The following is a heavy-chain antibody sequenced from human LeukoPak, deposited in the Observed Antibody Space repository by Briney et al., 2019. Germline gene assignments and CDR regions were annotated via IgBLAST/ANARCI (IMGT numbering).Heavy chain of an antibody. CDR3: AKGSSSGWPYFFVY. V-gene: IGHV3-66*01. D-gene: IGHD6-19*01. CDR1: GFTVSSNF. CDR2: IYSSGFT. J-gene: IGHJ4*02. Sequence: GGSLRLSCAASGFTVSSNFMSWVRQAPGKGLEWVSVIYSSGFTYYADSVRTRFSLCRDNSKNTLFLQMNSLRAEETAGYYCAKGSSSGWPYFFVYWGQGTLVSVSS.